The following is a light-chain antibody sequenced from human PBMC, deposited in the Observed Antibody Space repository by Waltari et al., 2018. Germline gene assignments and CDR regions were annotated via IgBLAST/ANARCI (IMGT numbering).Light chain of an antibody. Sequence: TGTSSDVGRFDYVSWYQQHPGKALKLVIYDVSYRPSGISDRFSGSKSANTASLTISGLQAEDEADYYCCSYTRSSTPFVFGSGTKVTVL. CDR3: CSYTRSSTPFV. V-gene: IGLV2-14*03. CDR2: DVS. J-gene: IGLJ1*01. CDR1: SSDVGRFDY.